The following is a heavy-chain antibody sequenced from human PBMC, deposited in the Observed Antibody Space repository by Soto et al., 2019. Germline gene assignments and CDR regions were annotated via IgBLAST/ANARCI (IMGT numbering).Heavy chain of an antibody. CDR1: GFSLNSSGVG. D-gene: IGHD6-6*01. CDR2: IYWNDEM. CDR3: GHRRFAKYRSCPVDFDY. Sequence: QITLKESGPTLVKPPQTLTLTCTFSGFSLNSSGVGVGWIHQPPGKALEWLALIYWNDEMHYSPSLKSRLTLTEDASKHQVVLTVTNMDPVDTATYYCGHRRFAKYRSCPVDFDYWGQGILVTVSS. J-gene: IGHJ4*02. V-gene: IGHV2-5*01.